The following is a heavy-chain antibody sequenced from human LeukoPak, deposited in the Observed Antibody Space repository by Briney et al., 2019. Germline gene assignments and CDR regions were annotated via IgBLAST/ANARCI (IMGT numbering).Heavy chain of an antibody. J-gene: IGHJ5*02. Sequence: ASVKVSCKTSGYSFTDYFMHWVRQAPGQGLEWMGWINPNSGGTSSAQKFQGRVTMTRDTSITTDYMEVSWLTSDDTATYYCARADRLHGGPYLIGPWGQGTLVTVSS. CDR1: GYSFTDYF. CDR3: ARADRLHGGPYLIGP. V-gene: IGHV1-2*02. CDR2: INPNSGGT. D-gene: IGHD2-21*01.